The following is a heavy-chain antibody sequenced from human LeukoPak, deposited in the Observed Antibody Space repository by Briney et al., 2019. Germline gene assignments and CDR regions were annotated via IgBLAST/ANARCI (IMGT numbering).Heavy chain of an antibody. Sequence: GESLKISCKASGCIFTNYWIGWVRQMPGKGLECMGIIYPGDSDTRYSPSFQGQVTISADKSISTAYLQLSSLKASDTAMYYCARRIAIAAAEYYFDYWGQGTLVTVSS. CDR3: ARRIAIAAAEYYFDY. CDR2: IYPGDSDT. J-gene: IGHJ4*02. V-gene: IGHV5-51*01. CDR1: GCIFTNYW. D-gene: IGHD6-13*01.